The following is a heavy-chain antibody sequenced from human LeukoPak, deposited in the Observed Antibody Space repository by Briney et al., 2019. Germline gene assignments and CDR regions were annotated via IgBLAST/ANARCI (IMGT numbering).Heavy chain of an antibody. J-gene: IGHJ4*02. CDR3: TSRGYYYDSSGYSF. Sequence: PGGGLRLSCTASGVTFSNAWTSCGRQAPGKGLEWGGRIKSKTDGGTTDYAARVKGRFTISRDDSKNTLYLQMTSLKTEDTAVYYCTSRGYYYDSSGYSFWGQGTLVTVSS. CDR1: GVTFSNAW. V-gene: IGHV3-15*01. D-gene: IGHD3-22*01. CDR2: IKSKTDGGTT.